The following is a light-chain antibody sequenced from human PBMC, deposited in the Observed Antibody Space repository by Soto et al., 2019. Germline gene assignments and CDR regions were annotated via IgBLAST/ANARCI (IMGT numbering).Light chain of an antibody. CDR2: GVT. J-gene: IGLJ2*01. CDR3: SSNTDRNTLGA. Sequence: QSVLTQPASISGSPGQSITISCTGSNSDIGSYDFVAWYQQLPGRSPRLIIYGVTNRPSGVSDRFSGSKSGNTASLTISGLQEDDEADYYCSSNTDRNTLGAFGGGTKLTVL. V-gene: IGLV2-14*03. CDR1: NSDIGSYDF.